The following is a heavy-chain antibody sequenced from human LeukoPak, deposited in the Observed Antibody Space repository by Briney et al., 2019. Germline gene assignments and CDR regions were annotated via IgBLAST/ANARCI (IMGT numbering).Heavy chain of an antibody. V-gene: IGHV3-30*18. CDR3: AKGYCSSTSCLKTD. CDR1: GFTFSSYG. Sequence: PGRSLRLSCAASGFTFSSYGMHWVRQAPGKGLEWVAVISYDGSNKYYADSVKGRFTISRDNSKNTLFLQMNSLRVEDTAVYYCAKGYCSSTSCLKTDWGQGTLVTVSS. D-gene: IGHD2-2*01. J-gene: IGHJ4*02. CDR2: ISYDGSNK.